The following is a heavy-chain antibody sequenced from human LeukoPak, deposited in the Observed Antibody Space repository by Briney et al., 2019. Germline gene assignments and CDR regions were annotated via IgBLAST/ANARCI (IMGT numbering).Heavy chain of an antibody. V-gene: IGHV3-66*01. CDR3: ARDDYYGSSDYRWFDP. D-gene: IGHD3-22*01. J-gene: IGHJ5*02. CDR1: GFTISSNY. CDR2: IYSGGST. Sequence: GGSLRLSCAASGFTISSNYMSWVRQAPGEGLEWVSVIYSGGSTYYADSVKGRFTIFRDTSKNTLYLQMNSLRAEDTAVYYCARDDYYGSSDYRWFDPWGQGTLVTVSS.